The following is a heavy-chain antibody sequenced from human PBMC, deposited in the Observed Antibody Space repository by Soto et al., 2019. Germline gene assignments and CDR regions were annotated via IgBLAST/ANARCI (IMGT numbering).Heavy chain of an antibody. J-gene: IGHJ3*02. V-gene: IGHV3-30*18. CDR2: ISYDGSNK. Sequence: QVQLVESGGGVVQPGRSLRLSCAASGFTFSSYGMHWVRQAPGKGLEWVAVISYDGSNKYYADSVKGRFTISRDNSKNTLYLQMNSLRADDTAVDYCAKVARRGYITMIVAAVLDALDIGGQETMVTVSS. CDR3: AKVARRGYITMIVAAVLDALDI. D-gene: IGHD3-22*01. CDR1: GFTFSSYG.